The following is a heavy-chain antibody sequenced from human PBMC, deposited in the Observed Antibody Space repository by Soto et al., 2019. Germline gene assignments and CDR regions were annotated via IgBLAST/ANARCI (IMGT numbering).Heavy chain of an antibody. CDR3: ARASPVICGGDPCYRLDSSFDS. V-gene: IGHV1-69*01. D-gene: IGHD2-21*02. CDR1: GATFSTTG. CDR2: IIPLFGTP. J-gene: IGHJ5*01. Sequence: QVQLVQSGAKVRKPGSSLRVSCKSSGATFSTTGISWVRQAPGQGLEWMGGIIPLFGTPKYARKFQGRVSITADESTNTVYMELNSLRPDDAAVYYCARASPVICGGDPCYRLDSSFDSWGQGSLVIVSS.